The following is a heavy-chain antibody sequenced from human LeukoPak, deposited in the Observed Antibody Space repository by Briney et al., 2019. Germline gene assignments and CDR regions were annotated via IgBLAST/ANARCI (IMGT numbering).Heavy chain of an antibody. J-gene: IGHJ4*02. CDR2: ISGSGGST. Sequence: GGSLRLSCAASGFTFSSYAMSWVRQAPGKGLEWVSAISGSGGSTYYADSVRGRFTISRDNSKNTLYLQMNSLRAEDTAVYYCARGYSGYRYFDYWGQGTLVTVSS. CDR3: ARGYSGYRYFDY. V-gene: IGHV3-23*01. D-gene: IGHD5-12*01. CDR1: GFTFSSYA.